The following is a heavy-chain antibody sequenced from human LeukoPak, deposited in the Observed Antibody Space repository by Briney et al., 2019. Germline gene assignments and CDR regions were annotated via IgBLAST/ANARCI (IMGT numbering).Heavy chain of an antibody. V-gene: IGHV3-30*02. CDR3: AKVYDYVWGSSRAHFDY. CDR2: IRYDGSNK. J-gene: IGHJ4*02. CDR1: GFTFSSYG. Sequence: GGSLRLSCAASGFTFSSYGMHWVRQAPGKGLEWVAFIRYDGSNKYYADSVKGRFTISRDNSKNTLYLQMNSLRAEDTAVYYCAKVYDYVWGSSRAHFDYWGQGTLVTVSP. D-gene: IGHD3-16*01.